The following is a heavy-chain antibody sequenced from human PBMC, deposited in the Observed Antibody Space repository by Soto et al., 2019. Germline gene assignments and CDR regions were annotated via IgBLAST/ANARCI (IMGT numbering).Heavy chain of an antibody. D-gene: IGHD6-6*01. CDR1: GFTFSSYA. CDR2: ISGSGGST. CDR3: AKAGANSSFWYSNGFDP. J-gene: IGHJ5*02. V-gene: IGHV3-23*01. Sequence: EVQLLESGGGLVQPGGSLRLSCAASGFTFSSYAMSWVRQAPGKGLEWVSGISGSGGSTDYADSVKGRFTISRDNSKNTLYLQMNSLRAEDTAVYYCAKAGANSSFWYSNGFDPWGQGILVTVSS.